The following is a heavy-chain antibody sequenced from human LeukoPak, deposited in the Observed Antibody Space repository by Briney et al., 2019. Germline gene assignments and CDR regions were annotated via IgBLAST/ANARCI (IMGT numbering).Heavy chain of an antibody. CDR2: IIPILGIA. CDR1: GGTFSSYA. Sequence: GASVKVSCKASGGTFSSYAISWVRQAPGQGLEWMGRIIPILGIANYAQKFQGRVTITADKSTSTAYMELSSLRSEDTAVYYCARDSNCGGDCYSSFPPLYWGQGTLVTVSS. V-gene: IGHV1-69*04. J-gene: IGHJ4*02. CDR3: ARDSNCGGDCYSSFPPLY. D-gene: IGHD2-21*02.